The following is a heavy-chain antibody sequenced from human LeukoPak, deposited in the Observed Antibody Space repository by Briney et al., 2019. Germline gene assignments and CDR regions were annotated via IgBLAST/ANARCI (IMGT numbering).Heavy chain of an antibody. D-gene: IGHD3-16*01. CDR2: ISSSSSYI. J-gene: IGHJ3*02. CDR3: ARRGEPTDAFDI. Sequence: GGSLRLSCAASGFTFSSYSMNWVRQAPGKGLEWVSSISSSSSYIYYADSAKGRFTISRDNAKNSLYLQMNSLRAEDTAVYYCARRGEPTDAFDIWGQGTMVTVSS. V-gene: IGHV3-21*01. CDR1: GFTFSSYS.